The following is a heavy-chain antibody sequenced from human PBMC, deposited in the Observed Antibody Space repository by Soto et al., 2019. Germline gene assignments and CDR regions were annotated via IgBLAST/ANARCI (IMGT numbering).Heavy chain of an antibody. J-gene: IGHJ6*03. CDR3: ARVGRSGIYYDYLDV. CDR1: GFTFSSYS. D-gene: IGHD2-21*01. V-gene: IGHV3-21*01. CDR2: ITSSSSYI. Sequence: GGSLRLSCAASGFTFSSYSMNWVRQAPGKGLEWVSSITSSSSYIYYADSVKGRFTISRDNAKNSLYLQMNSLRAEDAAVYYCARVGRSGIYYDYLDVWGKGTPVTVSS.